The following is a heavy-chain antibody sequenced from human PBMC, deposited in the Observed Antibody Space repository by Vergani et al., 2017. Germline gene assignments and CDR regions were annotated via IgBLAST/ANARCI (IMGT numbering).Heavy chain of an antibody. V-gene: IGHV4-59*08. Sequence: QVQLQESGPGLVKPSETLSLTCTVSGGSISSYYWSWIRQPPGKGLEWIGYIYYSGSTNYNPSRKSRVTISVDTSKNQFSLKLSSVTAADTAVYYCARHIEVGATTWGFDYWGQGTLGTVSS. CDR2: IYYSGST. CDR1: GGSISSYY. D-gene: IGHD1-26*01. J-gene: IGHJ4*02. CDR3: ARHIEVGATTWGFDY.